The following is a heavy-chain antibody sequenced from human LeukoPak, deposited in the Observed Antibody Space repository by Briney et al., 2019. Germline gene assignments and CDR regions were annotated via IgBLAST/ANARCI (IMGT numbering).Heavy chain of an antibody. J-gene: IGHJ5*02. CDR3: ARDLRIIGTTSADWFDP. V-gene: IGHV4-4*07. Sequence: SETLSLTCTVSGASFSSYYWSWIRQPAGKGLEWIGHIYTSGSINYNPSLKSRVTMSVDTSKNQLSLKLSSVTAADTAVYYCARDLRIIGTTSADWFDPWGQGTLVTVSS. D-gene: IGHD1-20*01. CDR2: IYTSGSI. CDR1: GASFSSYY.